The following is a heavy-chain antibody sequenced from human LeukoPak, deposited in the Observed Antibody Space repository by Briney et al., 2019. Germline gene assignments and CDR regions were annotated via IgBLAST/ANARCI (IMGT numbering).Heavy chain of an antibody. V-gene: IGHV3-23*01. CDR2: ISGSGGST. CDR3: ARDRTYRGQQPIAGLKH. CDR1: GFTFSSYG. Sequence: GGSLRLSCAASGFTFSSYGMSWVRQAPGKGLEWVSAISGSGGSTYYADSVKGRFTISRDNSKNTLYLQMGSLRAEDMAVYYCARDRTYRGQQPIAGLKHRGQGTLVTVSS. J-gene: IGHJ4*02. D-gene: IGHD6-13*01.